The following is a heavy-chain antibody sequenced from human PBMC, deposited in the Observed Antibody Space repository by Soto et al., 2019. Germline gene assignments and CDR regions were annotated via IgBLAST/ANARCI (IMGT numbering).Heavy chain of an antibody. CDR3: ARGGSPTGYSSSWYWFDP. V-gene: IGHV4-34*01. CDR1: GGSFSGYY. D-gene: IGHD6-13*01. J-gene: IGHJ5*02. Sequence: SETLSLTCAVYGGSFSGYYWSWIRQPPGKGLEWIGEINHSGSTNYNPSFKSRVTISVDTSKNQFSLKLSSVTAADTAVYYCARGGSPTGYSSSWYWFDPWGQGTLVTVSS. CDR2: INHSGST.